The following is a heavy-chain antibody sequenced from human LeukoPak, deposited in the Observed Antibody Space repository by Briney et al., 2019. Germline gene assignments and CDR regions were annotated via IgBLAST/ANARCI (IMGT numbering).Heavy chain of an antibody. Sequence: PGGSLRLSCAASGFAFSGYSMNWVRQAPGKGLEWVSFISGSSAYKYYSDSVKGRFTISRDNAKNSLYLQMNSLRAEDTAVYYCARIYCSGGSCYSVFDAFDIWGQGTMVTVSS. V-gene: IGHV3-21*04. CDR3: ARIYCSGGSCYSVFDAFDI. CDR2: ISGSSAYK. D-gene: IGHD2-15*01. CDR1: GFAFSGYS. J-gene: IGHJ3*02.